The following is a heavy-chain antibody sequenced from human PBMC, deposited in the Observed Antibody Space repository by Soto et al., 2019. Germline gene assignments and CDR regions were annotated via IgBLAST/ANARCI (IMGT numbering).Heavy chain of an antibody. CDR1: GFTFSNYA. CDR2: FSGSGGST. V-gene: IGHV3-23*01. D-gene: IGHD6-25*01. CDR3: ASEGTGYTCPCLDV. Sequence: EVQLLESGGGLVQPGGSLRLSCAAAGFTFSNYALTWVRQSPGKGLEWVSTFSGSGGSTYYADSVRGRFTISRDNSKNAPFLRMNSLRVEDTAIYYCASEGTGYTCPCLDVWGQGTTVSVSS. J-gene: IGHJ6*02.